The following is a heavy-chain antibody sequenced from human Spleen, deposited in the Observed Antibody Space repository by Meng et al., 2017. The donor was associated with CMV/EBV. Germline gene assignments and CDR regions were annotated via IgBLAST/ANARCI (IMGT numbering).Heavy chain of an antibody. CDR3: AGDSGWSSRGNWFDP. J-gene: IGHJ5*02. CDR1: GFTFSSYS. V-gene: IGHV3-48*04. CDR2: ISSSSSTI. Sequence: GGSLRLSCAASGFTFSSYSMNWVRQAPGKGLEWVSYISSSSSTIYYADSVKGRFTISRDNAKNSLYLQMNSLRAEDTAVYYCAGDSGWSSRGNWFDPWGQGTLVTVSS. D-gene: IGHD6-25*01.